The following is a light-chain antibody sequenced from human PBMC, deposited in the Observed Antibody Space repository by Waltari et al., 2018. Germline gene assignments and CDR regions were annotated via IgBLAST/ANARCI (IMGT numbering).Light chain of an antibody. CDR2: SAS. CDR3: QHYNNWPPGTT. Sequence: EIVMTQSPVTLSVSPGEGATLSCRASQSVSINLAWYQQKPGQAPRLLIYSASTRATGVPARFSGSGSGTEFTLTISSLQSDDVAVYYCQHYNNWPPGTTFGQGTKLEIK. J-gene: IGKJ1*01. CDR1: QSVSIN. V-gene: IGKV3-15*01.